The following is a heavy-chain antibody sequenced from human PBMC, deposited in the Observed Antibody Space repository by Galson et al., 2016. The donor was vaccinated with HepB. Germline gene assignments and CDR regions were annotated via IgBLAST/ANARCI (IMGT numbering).Heavy chain of an antibody. CDR1: KLTFSSFP. V-gene: IGHV3-30*04. CDR3: SRDRGRPLRRSASPFGTPQISNYFYGMDV. CDR2: ISHDGSLK. J-gene: IGHJ6*02. D-gene: IGHD3-16*01. Sequence: SLRLSCAGSKLTFSSFPMHWVRQAPGKGLEWVAVISHDGSLKKCADSLKGRFTVSRDKSKNSIYLQMNSLRPEDTAVYYCSRDRGRPLRRSASPFGTPQISNYFYGMDVWGQGTTVTVSS.